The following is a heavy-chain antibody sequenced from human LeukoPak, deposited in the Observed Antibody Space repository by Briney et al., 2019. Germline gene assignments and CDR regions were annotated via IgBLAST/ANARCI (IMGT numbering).Heavy chain of an antibody. D-gene: IGHD6-19*01. Sequence: PGGSLRLSCAASGFTFSRYAMSWVREAQGKGLECVSAITSSGSSTYYADSVKGRFTISRDNSKNTLYLQMNSLRAEDTAVYYCAKEKGFSSGWEHFDYWGQGTLVTVSS. J-gene: IGHJ4*02. V-gene: IGHV3-23*01. CDR3: AKEKGFSSGWEHFDY. CDR1: GFTFSRYA. CDR2: ITSSGSST.